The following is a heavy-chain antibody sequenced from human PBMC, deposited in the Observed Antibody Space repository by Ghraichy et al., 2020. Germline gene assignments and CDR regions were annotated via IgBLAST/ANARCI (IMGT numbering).Heavy chain of an antibody. CDR1: GFTFSSYS. Sequence: GGSLRLSCAAPGFTFSSYSMNWVRQAPGKGLEWVSSISSSSSYIYYADSVKGRFTISRDNAKNSLYLQMNSLRAEDTAVYYCARDLYYYDSSGYYDYWGQGTLVTVSS. CDR3: ARDLYYYDSSGYYDY. CDR2: ISSSSSYI. V-gene: IGHV3-21*01. J-gene: IGHJ4*02. D-gene: IGHD3-22*01.